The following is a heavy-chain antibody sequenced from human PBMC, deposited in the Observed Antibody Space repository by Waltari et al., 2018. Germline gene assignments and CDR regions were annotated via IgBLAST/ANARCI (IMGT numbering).Heavy chain of an antibody. Sequence: EVQLVESGGGLVQPGGSLRLSCAASGFPFTTYWMSWVRQAPVKGLEWVANIKEDGSVKYYVDSVKGRFTISRDNAKNSLYLQMNSLRAEDTAIYYCTSLIRETKDYDYWGQGTLVTVSS. CDR1: GFPFTTYW. V-gene: IGHV3-7*01. CDR3: TSLIRETKDYDY. J-gene: IGHJ4*02. CDR2: IKEDGSVK. D-gene: IGHD1-7*01.